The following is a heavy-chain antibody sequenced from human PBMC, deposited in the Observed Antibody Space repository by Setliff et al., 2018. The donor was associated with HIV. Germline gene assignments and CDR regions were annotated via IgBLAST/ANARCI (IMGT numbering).Heavy chain of an antibody. D-gene: IGHD5-18*01. CDR3: AALKGYSYGRGCFDP. CDR1: GSTFSSYA. J-gene: IGHJ5*02. Sequence: GESLTISCAASGSTFSSYAMSWVRQAPGKGLEWVSVISGSGGTTYYADSVKGRFTISRDNSKNTVFLQMNSLRGEDTAVYYCAALKGYSYGRGCFDPWGQGTLVTVSS. CDR2: ISGSGGTT. V-gene: IGHV3-23*01.